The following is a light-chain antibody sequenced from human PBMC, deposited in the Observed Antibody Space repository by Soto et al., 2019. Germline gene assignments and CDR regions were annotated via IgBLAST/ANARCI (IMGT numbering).Light chain of an antibody. CDR1: QSVSSSD. J-gene: IGKJ2*01. V-gene: IGKV3-20*01. CDR3: QQYGCSPLYT. Sequence: EIVLTQSPGTLSLSPGDRATLSCRASQSVSSSDLAWYQQKPGQAPRLLIYVASTRATGIPDRFSGSWSGTDFTLTISRLEPEDFAVYYCQQYGCSPLYTFGQGTKLEIK. CDR2: VAS.